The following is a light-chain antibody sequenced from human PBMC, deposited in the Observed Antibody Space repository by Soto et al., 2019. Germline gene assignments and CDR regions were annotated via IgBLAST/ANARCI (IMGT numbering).Light chain of an antibody. CDR1: QGIRND. Sequence: QVTQFPSSLSASVGDRVTITCRPSQGIRNDLGWYQQKPGKAPKLLIYGASNLQTGVPSRFSGSGSGTDFTLTISSRQPEDVGTYYCLQEYSYPLIFGGGTKVEIK. CDR2: GAS. J-gene: IGKJ4*01. CDR3: LQEYSYPLI. V-gene: IGKV1-6*01.